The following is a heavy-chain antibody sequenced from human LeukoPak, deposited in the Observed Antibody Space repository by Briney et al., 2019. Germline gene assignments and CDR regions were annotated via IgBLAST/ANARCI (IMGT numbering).Heavy chain of an antibody. CDR3: AKDPGGGYCSGGSCFY. D-gene: IGHD2-15*01. Sequence: GGSLRLSCAASGFGFSNYAMSWVRQAPGQGLEWVSGIGVDAGSIFYADSVKGRFAISRDNSKSTLYLQMNSLKAEDTAVYYCAKDPGGGYCSGGSCFYSGQGTLVTVSS. V-gene: IGHV3-23*01. J-gene: IGHJ4*02. CDR2: IGVDAGSI. CDR1: GFGFSNYA.